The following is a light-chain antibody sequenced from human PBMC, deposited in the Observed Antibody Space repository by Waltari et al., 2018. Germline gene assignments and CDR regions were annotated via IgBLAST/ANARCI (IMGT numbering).Light chain of an antibody. CDR3: QQYNTWPPIT. CDR2: GAS. CDR1: QSLSDN. Sequence: EIVMTQSPATLSVAPGERVTLPCRASQSLSDNLAWYQQKPGQPPRLLIYGASTRATGIPARFSGSGSGTDFTLTISSLQSEDFAIYYCQQYNTWPPITFGQGTRVEIK. V-gene: IGKV3-15*01. J-gene: IGKJ5*01.